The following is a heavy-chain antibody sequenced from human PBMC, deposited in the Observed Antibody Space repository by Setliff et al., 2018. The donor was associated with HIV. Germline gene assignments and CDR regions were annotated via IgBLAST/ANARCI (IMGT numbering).Heavy chain of an antibody. CDR3: ARDQLNPSNFWSGWHGMDV. CDR2: IYYSGST. D-gene: IGHD3-3*01. J-gene: IGHJ6*02. CDR1: GGSISSSNW. Sequence: SETLSLTCAVSGGSISSSNWWSWVRQPPGKGLEWIGEIYYSGSTNYNTSLKSRVTISVDTSKTQFSLRLRSVTAANTAVYYCARDQLNPSNFWSGWHGMDVWGQGTTVTVSS. V-gene: IGHV4-4*02.